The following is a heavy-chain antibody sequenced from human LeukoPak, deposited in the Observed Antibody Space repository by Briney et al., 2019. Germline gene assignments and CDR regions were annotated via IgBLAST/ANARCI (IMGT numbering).Heavy chain of an antibody. Sequence: PSETLSLTCSVSGGSMNNYYWNWIRQSADKGLEWIGRIYATGSTDHNPSLKSRVTLSLDTSQNHFSLILTSVTAADTAVYFCARDKAVDSDSSGYYYNRGLDQWGQGTLVTVSS. D-gene: IGHD3-22*01. V-gene: IGHV4-4*07. CDR1: GGSMNNYY. CDR2: IYATGST. J-gene: IGHJ4*02. CDR3: ARDKAVDSDSSGYYYNRGLDQ.